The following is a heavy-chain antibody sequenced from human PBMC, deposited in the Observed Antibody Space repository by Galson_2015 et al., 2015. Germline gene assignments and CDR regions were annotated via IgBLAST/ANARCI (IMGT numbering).Heavy chain of an antibody. CDR1: GFTFSGYW. Sequence: LRLSCAASGFTFSGYWMSWVRQAPGKGLEWVANIKQDASEEYYVDSVKGRFTISRDNAKNSLYLQMNSLRAEDTAVYYCARVSVTIFGVIIIQYFDYWGQGTLVTVSS. J-gene: IGHJ4*02. D-gene: IGHD3-3*01. CDR2: IKQDASEE. CDR3: ARVSVTIFGVIIIQYFDY. V-gene: IGHV3-7*01.